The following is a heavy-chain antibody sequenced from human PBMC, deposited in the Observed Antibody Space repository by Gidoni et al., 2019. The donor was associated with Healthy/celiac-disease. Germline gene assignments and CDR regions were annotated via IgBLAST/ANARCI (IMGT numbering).Heavy chain of an antibody. CDR1: GFTFSSYA. V-gene: IGHV3-23*01. CDR2: ISGSGGST. Sequence: EVQLLESGGGLVQPGGSLRLSCAASGFTFSSYAMSWVRQAPGKGLEWFSAISGSGGSTYYADSVKGRFTISRDNSKNTLYLQMNSLRAEDTAVYYCAKDLSDLAYCGGDCYSRDYWGQGTLVTVSS. CDR3: AKDLSDLAYCGGDCYSRDY. D-gene: IGHD2-21*01. J-gene: IGHJ4*02.